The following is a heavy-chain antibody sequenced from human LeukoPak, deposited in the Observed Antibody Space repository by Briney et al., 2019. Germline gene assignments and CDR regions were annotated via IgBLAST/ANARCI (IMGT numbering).Heavy chain of an antibody. V-gene: IGHV3-7*01. Sequence: PGGSLRLSCAASGFTFSSYWMSWVRQAPGKGLEWVANIKQDGSEKYYVDSVKGRFTISRDNAKNSLYLQMNSLRAEDTAVYYCARATFRIAAAGSDAFDIWGQGTVVTVSS. D-gene: IGHD6-13*01. CDR2: IKQDGSEK. CDR3: ARATFRIAAAGSDAFDI. J-gene: IGHJ3*02. CDR1: GFTFSSYW.